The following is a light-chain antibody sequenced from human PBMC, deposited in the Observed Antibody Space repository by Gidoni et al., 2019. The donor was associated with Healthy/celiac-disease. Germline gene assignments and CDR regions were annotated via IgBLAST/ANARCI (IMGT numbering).Light chain of an antibody. J-gene: IGKJ1*01. V-gene: IGKV1-5*03. Sequence: DIQMTQSPSTLSASLGDRVTITCRASQSISSWLVWYQQKPGKAPKLLIYKASSLESGVPSRFSGSGSGTEFTLTISSLQPDDFATYYCQQYNSYSRTFGQGTKVEIK. CDR1: QSISSW. CDR3: QQYNSYSRT. CDR2: KAS.